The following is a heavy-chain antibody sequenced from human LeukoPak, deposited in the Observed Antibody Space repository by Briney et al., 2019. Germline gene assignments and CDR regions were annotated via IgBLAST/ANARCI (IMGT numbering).Heavy chain of an antibody. CDR3: ARFLQLGDGMDV. J-gene: IGHJ6*02. CDR2: ISWNSGSI. D-gene: IGHD5-18*01. V-gene: IGHV3-9*01. CDR1: GFTFDDYA. Sequence: PGRSLRLSCAASGFTFDDYAMPWVRHAPGKGLEWVSGISWNSGSIGYADSVKGRFTISRDNAKNSLYLQMNSLRAEDTALYYCARFLQLGDGMDVWGQGTTVTVSS.